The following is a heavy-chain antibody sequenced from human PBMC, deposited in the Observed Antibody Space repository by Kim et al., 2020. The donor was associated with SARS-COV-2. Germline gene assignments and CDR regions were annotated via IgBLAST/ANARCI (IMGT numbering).Heavy chain of an antibody. CDR3: ARDLSAAGGLDY. J-gene: IGHJ4*02. V-gene: IGHV3-48*02. D-gene: IGHD6-13*01. Sequence: YYADSVKGRFTISRDNAKNSLYLQMNSLRDEDTAVYYCARDLSAAGGLDYWGQGTLVTVSS.